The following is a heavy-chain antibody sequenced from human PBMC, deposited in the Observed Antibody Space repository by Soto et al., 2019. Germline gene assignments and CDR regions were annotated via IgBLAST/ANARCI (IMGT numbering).Heavy chain of an antibody. Sequence: QVQLVQSGAEVKKPGASVKVSCKASGYTFTSYDINWVRQATGQGLEWMGWMNPNSGKTGDAQKFQGXVXXXRXXSISTGYMELSSLRAEGTAVYYCAREGGSRYGFDYWGQGPLVTVSS. D-gene: IGHD5-18*01. CDR2: MNPNSGKT. CDR3: AREGGSRYGFDY. CDR1: GYTFTSYD. J-gene: IGHJ4*02. V-gene: IGHV1-8*01.